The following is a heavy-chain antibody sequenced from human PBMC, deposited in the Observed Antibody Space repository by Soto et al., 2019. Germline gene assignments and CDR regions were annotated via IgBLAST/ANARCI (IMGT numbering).Heavy chain of an antibody. CDR1: GFSLSTSGVN. D-gene: IGHD6-19*01. CDR3: AHRPNSGWSPLEY. J-gene: IGHJ4*02. Sequence: QITLKESGPTLVKPTQTLTLTCTFSGFSLSTSGVNVGWIRQPPGKALEWLALIYWDDDKRYSPSPKSRLTSAKDTTKNQVVLTMTNMDPTDTASYYCAHRPNSGWSPLEYWGQGTLVTVSS. CDR2: IYWDDDK. V-gene: IGHV2-5*02.